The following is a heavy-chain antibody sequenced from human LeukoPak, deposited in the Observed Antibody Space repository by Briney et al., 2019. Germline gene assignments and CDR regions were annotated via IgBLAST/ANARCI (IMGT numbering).Heavy chain of an antibody. V-gene: IGHV4-34*01. J-gene: IGHJ4*02. CDR2: INHSGST. CDR1: GGSFSGYY. D-gene: IGHD6-25*01. Sequence: PSETLSLTCAVYGGSFSGYYWSWIRQPPGKGLEWIGEINHSGSTNYNPSLKSRVTISVDTSKNQFSLKLSSVTAADTAVYYCARDRRGGYFDYWGQGTLVTVSS. CDR3: ARDRRGGYFDY.